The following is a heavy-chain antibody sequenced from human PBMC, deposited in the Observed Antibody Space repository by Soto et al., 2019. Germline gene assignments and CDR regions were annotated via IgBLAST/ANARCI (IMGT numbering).Heavy chain of an antibody. CDR2: ISGSGEST. J-gene: IGHJ4*02. CDR3: AKRREGGYYIFDY. D-gene: IGHD3-10*01. V-gene: IGHV3-23*01. CDR1: GFTFSSFA. Sequence: PGGSLRLSCAASGFTFSSFAMSWVRQAPGKGLEWVSSISGSGESTYYADSVKGRLSISRDNSKNTLYLQMKSLRAEDTAVYYCAKRREGGYYIFDYWGQGTPVTV.